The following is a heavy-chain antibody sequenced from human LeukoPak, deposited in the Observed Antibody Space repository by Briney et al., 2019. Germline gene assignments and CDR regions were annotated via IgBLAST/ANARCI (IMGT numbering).Heavy chain of an antibody. Sequence: GGSLRLSCAASGSSFSSVSMNWVRQAPGKGLEWVSSITSAGSYINYADSVKGRVTISRDNGKNSLYLQMNSLRAEDTAVYYCARGGPTAGGVPAGICNDWGQGTLVTVSS. D-gene: IGHD2-2*01. J-gene: IGHJ4*02. CDR1: GSSFSSVS. V-gene: IGHV3-21*01. CDR2: ITSAGSYI. CDR3: ARGGPTAGGVPAGICND.